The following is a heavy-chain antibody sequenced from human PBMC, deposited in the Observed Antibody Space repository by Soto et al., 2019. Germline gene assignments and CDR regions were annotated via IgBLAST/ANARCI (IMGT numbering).Heavy chain of an antibody. D-gene: IGHD2-2*01. CDR1: GFTFNTYF. CDR2: ISPYNGNT. CDR3: ARETSNSFDY. J-gene: IGHJ4*02. V-gene: IGHV1-18*01. Sequence: HVQLLQSGGELKKPGASVKVSCNTSGFTFNTYFISWVRQAPGQGLEWMGWISPYNGNTKYGEKFQGRVTMTTDTITRTAYMELRNLRIDDTAVYYCARETSNSFDYWGQGTLVTVSS.